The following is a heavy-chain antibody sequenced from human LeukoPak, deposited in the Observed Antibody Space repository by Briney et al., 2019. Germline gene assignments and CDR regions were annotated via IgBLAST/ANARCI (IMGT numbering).Heavy chain of an antibody. D-gene: IGHD2-2*01. CDR2: IIPIFGTA. CDR3: ARGLAKRYEDIVVVPAAIRDAFDI. V-gene: IGHV1-69*01. Sequence: SVKVSCKASGGTFSSYAISWVRQAPGRGLEWMGGIIPIFGTANYAQKFQGRVTITADESTSTAYMELSSLRSEDTAVYYCARGLAKRYEDIVVVPAAIRDAFDIWGQGTMVTVSS. CDR1: GGTFSSYA. J-gene: IGHJ3*02.